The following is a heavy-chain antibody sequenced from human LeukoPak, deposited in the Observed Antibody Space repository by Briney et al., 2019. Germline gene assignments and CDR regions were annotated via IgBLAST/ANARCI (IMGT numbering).Heavy chain of an antibody. CDR3: AGGGIVGATRAFDI. V-gene: IGHV4-4*07. D-gene: IGHD1-26*01. J-gene: IGHJ3*02. CDR1: GGSISSYY. CDR2: IYTSGST. Sequence: PSETLSLTCTVSGGSISSYYWSWIRQPAGKGLEWIGLIYTSGSTNYNPSLKSRVTMSVDTSKNQFSLKLSSVTAADTAVYYCAGGGIVGATRAFDIWGQGTMVTVSS.